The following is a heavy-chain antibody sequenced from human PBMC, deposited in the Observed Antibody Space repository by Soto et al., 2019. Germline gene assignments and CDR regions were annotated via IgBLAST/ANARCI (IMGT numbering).Heavy chain of an antibody. CDR3: VRESAPSGPNYFDT. V-gene: IGHV6-1*01. J-gene: IGHJ5*02. Sequence: PSQTLSLTCAISGDSVSSKSAAWNWIRQSPSRGLEWLGRTYYRSKWYNEYAVSVKSRIIINPDTSKNQFSLKLDSVSAADTAIYYCVRESAPSGPNYFDTWGPGTLVTVSS. CDR2: TYYRSKWYN. CDR1: GDSVSSKSAA. D-gene: IGHD6-13*01.